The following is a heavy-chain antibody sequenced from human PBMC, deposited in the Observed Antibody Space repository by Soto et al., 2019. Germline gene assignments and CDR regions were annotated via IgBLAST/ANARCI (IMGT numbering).Heavy chain of an antibody. D-gene: IGHD5-12*01. CDR3: ARSVLVVATIFPYFDY. Sequence: SETLSLTCTVSGGSISSYYWSWIRQPAGKGLEWIGRIYTSGSTNYNPSLKSRVTMSVDTPKNQFSLKLSTVTDADTAVYYCARSVLVVATIFPYFDYWGQGTLVTVSS. V-gene: IGHV4-4*07. CDR2: IYTSGST. J-gene: IGHJ4*02. CDR1: GGSISSYY.